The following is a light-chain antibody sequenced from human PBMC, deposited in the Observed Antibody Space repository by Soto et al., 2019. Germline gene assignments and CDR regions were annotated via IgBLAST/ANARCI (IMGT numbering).Light chain of an antibody. J-gene: IGKJ5*01. CDR1: QSVSSY. Sequence: EIVFTQSPSTLALSPGERATLSCRASQSVSSYLAWYQQKPGQAPRLLIYDASNRATGIPARFSGSWSGTDITPTISGLEPEDFAVYYCQQRSNWPLITFGQGTRLEIK. CDR2: DAS. V-gene: IGKV3-11*01. CDR3: QQRSNWPLIT.